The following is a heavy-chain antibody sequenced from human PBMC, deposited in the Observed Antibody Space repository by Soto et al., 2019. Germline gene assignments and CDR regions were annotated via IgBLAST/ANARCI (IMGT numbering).Heavy chain of an antibody. J-gene: IGHJ6*02. CDR2: ISSSGDTT. Sequence: GGSLRLSCAASGFTFSDYYMAWIRQAPGKGLEWVSYISSSGDTTAYADSVKGRFTISRDNAKSSLYLQMNSLRAEDTATYYCARDRRPSLYYGLSVWGQGATVTVSS. CDR3: ARDRRPSLYYGLSV. CDR1: GFTFSDYY. V-gene: IGHV3-11*01. D-gene: IGHD2-2*01.